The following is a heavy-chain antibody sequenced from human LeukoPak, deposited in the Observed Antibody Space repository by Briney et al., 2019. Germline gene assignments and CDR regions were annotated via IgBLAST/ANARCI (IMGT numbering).Heavy chain of an antibody. J-gene: IGHJ4*02. CDR3: ARDLNDSSGNDY. V-gene: IGHV3-21*01. Sequence: GGSLRLSCAASGFTFSSYNMNWVRQAPGKGLEWVSSISSSGTYIYYADSVKGRFTISRDNAKNSLYLQMNSLRAEDTAVYYCARDLNDSSGNDYWGQGTLVTVSS. D-gene: IGHD3-22*01. CDR1: GFTFSSYN. CDR2: ISSSGTYI.